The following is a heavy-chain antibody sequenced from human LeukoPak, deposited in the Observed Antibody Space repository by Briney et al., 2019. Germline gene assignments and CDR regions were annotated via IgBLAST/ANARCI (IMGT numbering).Heavy chain of an antibody. J-gene: IGHJ3*02. CDR2: KYYSGSA. V-gene: IGHV4-31*03. CDR1: GVSISDGRYY. D-gene: IGHD2-2*01. Sequence: PSETLSLTCNVSGVSISDGRYYWAWIRHLPGKGLEWIGYKYYSGSAKYNPSLKSRLTISVDTPNNQFSLQLRCMTAADTTMYYCATPYCSGISCLDVFNIWGQGRMVTVSS. CDR3: ATPYCSGISCLDVFNI.